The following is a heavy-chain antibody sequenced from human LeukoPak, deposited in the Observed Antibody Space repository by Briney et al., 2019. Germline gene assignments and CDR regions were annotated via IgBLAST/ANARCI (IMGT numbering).Heavy chain of an antibody. CDR2: IYYSGYT. D-gene: IGHD6-19*01. J-gene: IGHJ5*02. V-gene: IGHV4-59*01. CDR1: GGSINSYY. CDR3: ASSKTNGDSSGWYAWFDP. Sequence: TPSETLSLTCTVSGGSINSYYWSWIRQPPGKGLEWIGYIYYSGYTNYNPSLKSRVTISVDTSKNQFSLELSSVTAADTAVYYCASSKTNGDSSGWYAWFDPWGQGTLVTVSS.